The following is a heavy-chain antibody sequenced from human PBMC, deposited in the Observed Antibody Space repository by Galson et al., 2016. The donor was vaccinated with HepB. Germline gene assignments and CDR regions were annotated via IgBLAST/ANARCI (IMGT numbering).Heavy chain of an antibody. CDR1: GFSFSNYD. Sequence: LRLSCAASGFSFSNYDMHWVRQATGKGLEWVSGIGFAGDTYYGASVKGRFTISRENARNSFHLQMNSLGAEDTAVYYCAGVLPSKATGEYWGQGILVTVSS. D-gene: IGHD2/OR15-2a*01. CDR3: AGVLPSKATGEY. V-gene: IGHV3-13*01. J-gene: IGHJ4*02. CDR2: IGFAGDT.